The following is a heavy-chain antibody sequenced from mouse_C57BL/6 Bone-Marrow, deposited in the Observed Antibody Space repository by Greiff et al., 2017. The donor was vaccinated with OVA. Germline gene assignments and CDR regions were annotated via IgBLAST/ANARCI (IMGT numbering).Heavy chain of an antibody. J-gene: IGHJ1*03. V-gene: IGHV6-3*01. CDR2: IRLKSDNYAT. Sequence: EVMLVESGGGLVQPGGSMKLSCVASGFTFSNYWMNWVRQSPEKGLEWVAQIRLKSDNYATQYAESVKGRFTISRDDSKSSVYLQMNNLRAEDTGIYYCTGWVSYYSSPYWYFDVWGTGTTVTVSS. CDR1: GFTFSNYW. CDR3: TGWVSYYSSPYWYFDV. D-gene: IGHD1-1*01.